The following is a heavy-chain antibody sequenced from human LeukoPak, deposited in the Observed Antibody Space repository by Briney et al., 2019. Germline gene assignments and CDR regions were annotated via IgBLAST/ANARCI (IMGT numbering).Heavy chain of an antibody. J-gene: IGHJ4*02. Sequence: SGPTLVKPTQTLTLTCTFSGFSLSTSGMCVSWIRQPPGKALEWLARIDWDDDTYYSTSLKTRLTISKDTSKNQVVLTMTNMDPVDTATYYCARANSYYYDSSGYYFDYWGQGTLVTVSS. V-gene: IGHV2-70*11. CDR2: IDWDDDT. D-gene: IGHD3-22*01. CDR1: GFSLSTSGMC. CDR3: ARANSYYYDSSGYYFDY.